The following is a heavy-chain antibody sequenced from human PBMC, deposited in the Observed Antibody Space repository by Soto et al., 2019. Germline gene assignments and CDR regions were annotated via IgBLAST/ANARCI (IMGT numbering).Heavy chain of an antibody. Sequence: GESLKISCSSSGFTFGDYSLSWVRQAPGKGLEWVGFIGGKTYGGATQYAASVKGRFTISTDDSNNMAYLQMNSLETEDTAVYYCARPGLPDSYVSLYIYTLDYWGQGTVVTVAS. CDR1: GFTFGDYS. CDR2: IGGKTYGGAT. V-gene: IGHV3-49*04. D-gene: IGHD3-16*01. CDR3: ARPGLPDSYVSLYIYTLDY. J-gene: IGHJ4*02.